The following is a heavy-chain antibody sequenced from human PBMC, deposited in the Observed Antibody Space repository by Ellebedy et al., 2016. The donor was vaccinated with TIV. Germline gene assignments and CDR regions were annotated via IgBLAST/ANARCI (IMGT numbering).Heavy chain of an antibody. D-gene: IGHD4-11*01. Sequence: GESLKISCKGSGYSFTSYWIGWVRQMPGKGLEWMGIIYPGDSDTRYSPSFQGQVTISADKSISTAYLQWSSLKASDTAMYYCARQGIRSNYDDYYYYGMDVWGQGTTVTVSS. CDR2: IYPGDSDT. CDR3: ARQGIRSNYDDYYYYGMDV. J-gene: IGHJ6*02. V-gene: IGHV5-51*01. CDR1: GYSFTSYW.